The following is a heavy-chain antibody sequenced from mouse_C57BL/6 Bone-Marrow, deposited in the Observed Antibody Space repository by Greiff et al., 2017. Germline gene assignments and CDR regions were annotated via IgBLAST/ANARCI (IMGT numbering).Heavy chain of an antibody. CDR2: ISSGGSYT. CDR1: GFTFSSYG. J-gene: IGHJ4*01. V-gene: IGHV5-6*02. CDR3: ARRDYYSNFYAMDY. Sequence: KLVESGGDLVKPGGSLKLSCAASGFTFSSYGMSWVRQTPDKRLAWVATISSGGSYTYYPDSVKGRFTISRDNAKNTLYLQMSSLKSEDTAMYYCARRDYYSNFYAMDYWGQGTSVTVSA. D-gene: IGHD2-5*01.